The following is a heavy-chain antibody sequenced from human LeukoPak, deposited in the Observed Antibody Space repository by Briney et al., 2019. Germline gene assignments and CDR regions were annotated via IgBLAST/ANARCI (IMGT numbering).Heavy chain of an antibody. CDR3: ARGGGWVGATKGSFDY. V-gene: IGHV4-39*01. Sequence: PSETLSLTCTVSGGSISSSGYYWGWIRQPPGKGLEWIGNMYYSGSTYYNPPLKSRVAISVDTSKNQFSLKLSSVTAADTAVYYCARGGGWVGATKGSFDYWGQGTLVTVSS. CDR2: MYYSGST. CDR1: GGSISSSGYY. J-gene: IGHJ4*02. D-gene: IGHD1-26*01.